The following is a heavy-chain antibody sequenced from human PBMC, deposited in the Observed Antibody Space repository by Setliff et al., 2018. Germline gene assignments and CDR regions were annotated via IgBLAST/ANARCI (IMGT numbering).Heavy chain of an antibody. CDR2: ISAYNGNT. CDR3: ARTRGLDV. J-gene: IGHJ6*02. CDR1: GYTFTSYG. V-gene: IGHV1-18*01. Sequence: PGESLKISCKGSGYTFTSYGISWVRQAPGQGLEWMGWISAYNGNTNYAQKLQSRVTMTRNTSISTAYMELSSLRSEDTAVYYCARTRGLDVWGQGTTVTVSS.